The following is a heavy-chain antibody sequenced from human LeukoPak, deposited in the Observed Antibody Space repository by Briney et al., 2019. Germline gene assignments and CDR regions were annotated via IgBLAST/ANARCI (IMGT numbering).Heavy chain of an antibody. J-gene: IGHJ4*02. Sequence: PGGSLRLSCAASGFTFSSYGMHWVRQAPGKGLEWVAVISYDGSNKYYADSVKGRFTISRDNSKNTLYLQMNSLRAADTAMYYCVRDADYYKGDYWGQGTLVIVSS. V-gene: IGHV3-30*03. D-gene: IGHD1-26*01. CDR2: ISYDGSNK. CDR3: VRDADYYKGDY. CDR1: GFTFSSYG.